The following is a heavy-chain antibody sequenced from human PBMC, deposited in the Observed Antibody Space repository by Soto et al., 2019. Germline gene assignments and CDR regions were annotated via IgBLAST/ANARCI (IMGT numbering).Heavy chain of an antibody. Sequence: QSGWSLRLSCAASGVTFSSYGMPWVRQAPGKGLEWVAGISYDGSNKYYADSVKGRFTISRDNSKNMLYLQMNSLRAEDTAVYYCASSRGTDHDPRDRRGQRPTATLYS. CDR1: GVTFSSYG. J-gene: IGHJ6*02. CDR3: ASSRGTDHDPRDR. V-gene: IGHV3-30*03. D-gene: IGHD6-19*01. CDR2: ISYDGSNK.